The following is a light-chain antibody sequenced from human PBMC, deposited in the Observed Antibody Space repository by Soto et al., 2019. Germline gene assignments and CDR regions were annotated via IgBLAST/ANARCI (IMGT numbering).Light chain of an antibody. Sequence: QSVLTQPPSASGSPGQSVTISCTGTSSDVGGYNYVSWYQQHPGKAPKLMIYEVSKRPSGVPDRFSGSKSGNTVSLTVSGLQAEDEADYYCSSYAGSNNPYVFGTGTRSPS. V-gene: IGLV2-8*01. CDR1: SSDVGGYNY. CDR3: SSYAGSNNPYV. J-gene: IGLJ1*01. CDR2: EVS.